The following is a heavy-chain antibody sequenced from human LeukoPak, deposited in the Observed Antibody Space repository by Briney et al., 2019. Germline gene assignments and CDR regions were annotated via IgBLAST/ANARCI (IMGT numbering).Heavy chain of an antibody. CDR3: VKDYFASWN. J-gene: IGHJ4*02. CDR1: GFIFSNYA. CDR2: ISHGGSEK. Sequence: GGSLRLSCEASGFIFSNYAMHWVRQPPGKGLEWVAIISHGGSEKHFANSVKDRFTVSRDNFKSTLYLQMNSLGPEDTAVYYCVKDYFASWNWGQGTLVTVSS. D-gene: IGHD3-9*01. V-gene: IGHV3-30*18.